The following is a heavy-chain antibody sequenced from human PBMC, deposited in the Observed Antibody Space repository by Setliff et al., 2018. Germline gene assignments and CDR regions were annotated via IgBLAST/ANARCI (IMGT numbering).Heavy chain of an antibody. CDR1: GGSISDSHYY. Sequence: SETLSLTCTVSGGSISDSHYYWGWFRQPPGMRPEWIGTVYYSGSTYYNPSLKSRVTISVDTSKNQFSLELSSVTAADTAVYYCARLYEFGELFSNYWGQGTLVTVSS. V-gene: IGHV4-39*07. J-gene: IGHJ4*02. CDR3: ARLYEFGELFSNY. D-gene: IGHD3-10*01. CDR2: VYYSGST.